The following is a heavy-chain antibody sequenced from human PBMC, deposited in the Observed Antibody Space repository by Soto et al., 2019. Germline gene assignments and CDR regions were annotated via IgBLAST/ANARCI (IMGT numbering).Heavy chain of an antibody. Sequence: SETLSLTCTVSGASISNDDFFWSWVRQHPDKGLEWLAYITYGGSIYYNPSLRSRLSVSIDKSKSQFSLNVRSVTAADTAVYFCAKMERTQLWLLVQNWGQGLPVTVSS. D-gene: IGHD5-18*01. CDR2: ITYGGSI. J-gene: IGHJ4*02. CDR3: AKMERTQLWLLVQN. V-gene: IGHV4-31*03. CDR1: GASISNDDFF.